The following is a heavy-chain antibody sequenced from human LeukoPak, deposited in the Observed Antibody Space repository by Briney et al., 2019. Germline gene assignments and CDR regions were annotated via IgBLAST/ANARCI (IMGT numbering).Heavy chain of an antibody. CDR1: GFTVSSNY. Sequence: GGSLRLSCAASGFTVSSNYMSWVRQAPGKGLEWVSAISGSGGSTYYADSVKGRFTISRDNSKNTLYLQMNSLRAEDTAVYYCAKEVLWYYDSSGSWHYWGQGTLVTVSS. CDR3: AKEVLWYYDSSGSWHY. D-gene: IGHD3-22*01. CDR2: ISGSGGST. V-gene: IGHV3-23*01. J-gene: IGHJ4*02.